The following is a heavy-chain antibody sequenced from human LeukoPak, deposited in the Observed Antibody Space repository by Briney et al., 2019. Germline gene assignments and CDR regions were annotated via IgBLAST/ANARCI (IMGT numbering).Heavy chain of an antibody. CDR1: GFTFSSYE. J-gene: IGHJ4*02. D-gene: IGHD1-26*01. Sequence: GGSLRLSCAASGFTFSSYEMNWVRQAPGKGLEWVSYISSSGSTIYYADSVKGRFTISRDNAKNSLYLQMNSLRAEDTAIYYCATLGATPDYWGQGTLVTDSS. V-gene: IGHV3-48*03. CDR2: ISSSGSTI. CDR3: ATLGATPDY.